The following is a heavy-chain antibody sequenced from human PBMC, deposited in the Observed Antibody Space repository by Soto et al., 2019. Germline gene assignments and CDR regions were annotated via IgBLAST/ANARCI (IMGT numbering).Heavy chain of an antibody. CDR3: ARGGRVRVADTPYYYYGMDV. Sequence: PSETLSLTCAVYGGSFSGYYWSWIRQPPGKGLEWIGEINHSGSTNYNPSLKSRVTISVDTSKNQFSLKLSSVTAADTAVYYCARGGRVRVADTPYYYYGMDVWGQGTTVVFSS. V-gene: IGHV4-34*01. CDR2: INHSGST. D-gene: IGHD2-15*01. CDR1: GGSFSGYY. J-gene: IGHJ6*02.